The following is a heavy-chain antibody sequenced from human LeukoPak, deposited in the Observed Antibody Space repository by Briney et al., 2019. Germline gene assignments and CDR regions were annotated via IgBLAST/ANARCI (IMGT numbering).Heavy chain of an antibody. CDR1: GGSTNSYY. CDR2: IYSSGST. Sequence: SETLSLTCTVSGGSTNSYYWSWIRQSGGKGLEWIGRIYSSGSTVYNPSLNSRLTMSIDTSKNQFSLTLKSVTATDTAVYYCARVKASSTSWTFDQWGQGALVTVSS. CDR3: ARVKASSTSWTFDQ. V-gene: IGHV4-4*07. D-gene: IGHD2-2*01. J-gene: IGHJ4*02.